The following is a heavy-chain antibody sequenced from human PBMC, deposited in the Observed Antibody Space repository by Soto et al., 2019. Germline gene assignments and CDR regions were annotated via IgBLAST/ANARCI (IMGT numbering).Heavy chain of an antibody. J-gene: IGHJ6*02. D-gene: IGHD6-6*01. CDR2: ISYDGSNK. CDR1: GFTFSTYG. Sequence: QVQLVESGGGVVQPGRSLRLSCAASGFTFSTYGMHWVRQAPGKGLEWVAVISYDGSNKYYAESVKGRFTISRDNSKNTLNLQMNSLRAEDTAVYYCAKARKVEYSSSGGMDVWGQGTTVTGSS. CDR3: AKARKVEYSSSGGMDV. V-gene: IGHV3-30*18.